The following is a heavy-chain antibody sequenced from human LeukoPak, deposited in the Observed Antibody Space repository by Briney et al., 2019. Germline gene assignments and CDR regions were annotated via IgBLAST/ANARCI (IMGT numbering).Heavy chain of an antibody. D-gene: IGHD3-16*02. J-gene: IGHJ4*02. CDR1: GYTFTGYY. Sequence: ASVTVSCMASGYTFTGYYMHWVRQAPGKGLAWMGRINHTNGGTNYAQKFQGRVTMTRDTSISTAYMELSRVRSDDTAVYYCARDRGGGVIIDYWGQGTLVTVSS. V-gene: IGHV1-2*06. CDR2: INHTNGGT. CDR3: ARDRGGGVIIDY.